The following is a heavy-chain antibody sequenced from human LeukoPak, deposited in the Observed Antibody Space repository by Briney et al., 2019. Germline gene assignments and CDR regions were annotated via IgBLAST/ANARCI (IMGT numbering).Heavy chain of an antibody. Sequence: GGSLRLSCAASGFTFDDYAMHWVRHTPGEGLEWVSGVSWNSGTIDYADSVKGRFTISRDNAKHSLYLQMNSLRAEDTALYYCAKASGSLRGTFDYWGQGILVTVSS. CDR1: GFTFDDYA. D-gene: IGHD1-26*01. J-gene: IGHJ4*02. CDR3: AKASGSLRGTFDY. V-gene: IGHV3-9*01. CDR2: VSWNSGTI.